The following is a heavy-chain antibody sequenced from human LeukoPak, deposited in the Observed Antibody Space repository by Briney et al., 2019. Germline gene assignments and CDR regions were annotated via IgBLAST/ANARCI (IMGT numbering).Heavy chain of an antibody. V-gene: IGHV3-15*01. CDR2: IKSNTDGGTT. D-gene: IGHD6-13*01. J-gene: IGHJ4*02. CDR1: GFTINNAW. CDR3: TTAARGDSHPYYFDY. Sequence: GGSLRLSCAASGFTINNAWMSWVREAPGKGLEWVGRIKSNTDGGTTDYAAPVKGRFTISRDDSTNTLFLQMNSLKTEDTAVYYCTTAARGDSHPYYFDYWGQGTLVTVSS.